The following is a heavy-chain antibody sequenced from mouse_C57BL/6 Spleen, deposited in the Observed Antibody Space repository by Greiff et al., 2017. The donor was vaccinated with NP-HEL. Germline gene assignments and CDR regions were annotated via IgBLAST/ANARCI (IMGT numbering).Heavy chain of an antibody. CDR1: GYTFTSYW. CDR3: ARLDVRSHYFDY. V-gene: IGHV1-61*01. Sequence: QVQLQQPGAELVRPGSSVKLSCKASGYTFTSYWMDWVKQRPGQGLEWIGNIYPSDSETHYNQKFKDKATLTVDKSSSTAYMQLSSLTSEDSAVYYCARLDVRSHYFDYWGQGTTLTVSS. J-gene: IGHJ2*01. CDR2: IYPSDSET.